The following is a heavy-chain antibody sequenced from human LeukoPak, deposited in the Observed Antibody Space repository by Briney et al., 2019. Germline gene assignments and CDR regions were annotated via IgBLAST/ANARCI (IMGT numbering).Heavy chain of an antibody. CDR2: ISHDGSNK. D-gene: IGHD5-18*01. CDR3: AGLDAAMPDAFDI. CDR1: GFTFSSYA. Sequence: GGSLSLSCAASGFTFSSYAMHWVRQAPGKGLEWVAAISHDGSNKYSADSVKGRFTISRDNSKNTLYLQMNSLRADDTAVYYCAGLDAAMPDAFDIWGQGTTVTVSS. V-gene: IGHV3-30*04. J-gene: IGHJ3*02.